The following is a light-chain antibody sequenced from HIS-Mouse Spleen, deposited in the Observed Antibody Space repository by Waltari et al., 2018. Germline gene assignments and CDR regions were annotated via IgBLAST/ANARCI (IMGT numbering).Light chain of an antibody. J-gene: IGLJ2*01. Sequence: SYELTQPLSVSVALGPPARITCWGHNIGRKHVHWYQQNPGQAPVLVSYRDSNRPSGSPERFSGSNSGNTATLTISRAQAGDEADYYCQVWDSSTAVFGGGTKLTVL. CDR2: RDS. CDR3: QVWDSSTAV. V-gene: IGLV3-9*01. CDR1: NIGRKH.